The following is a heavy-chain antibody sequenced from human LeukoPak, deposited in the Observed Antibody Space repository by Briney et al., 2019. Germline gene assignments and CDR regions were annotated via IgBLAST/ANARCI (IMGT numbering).Heavy chain of an antibody. CDR1: GFTFSSYG. CDR3: AKDGYDSSGYYDY. V-gene: IGHV3-30*18. D-gene: IGHD3-22*01. J-gene: IGHJ4*02. Sequence: GGSLRLSCAASGFTFSSYGMHWVRQAPGKGLEWVAVISYDGSNKYYAHSVKGRFTISRDNSKNTLYLQMNSLRAEDTAVYYCAKDGYDSSGYYDYWGQGTLVTVSS. CDR2: ISYDGSNK.